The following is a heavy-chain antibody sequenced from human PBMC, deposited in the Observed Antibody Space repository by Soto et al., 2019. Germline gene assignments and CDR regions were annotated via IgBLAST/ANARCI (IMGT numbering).Heavy chain of an antibody. CDR1: GYIFTDHL. CDR3: ARGAPGFWHVSGIYF. D-gene: IGHD2-15*01. J-gene: IGHJ2*01. CDR2: VHPDSGGT. V-gene: IGHV1-2*02. Sequence: GAAVKVSCKTSGYIFTDHLIHWVRQSPGQGLQWVGWVHPDSGGTNVAQAFQDRVTMTADTSITTAYMDLARLRPDDTAIFYCARGAPGFWHVSGIYF.